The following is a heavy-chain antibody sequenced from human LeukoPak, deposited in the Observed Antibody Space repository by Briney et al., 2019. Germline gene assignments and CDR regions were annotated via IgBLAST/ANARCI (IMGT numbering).Heavy chain of an antibody. V-gene: IGHV1-69*13. Sequence: SVKVSCKASGGTFSSYAISWVRQAPGQGLEWMGRIIPIFGTANYAQKFQGRVTITADESTSIAYMELSSLRSEDTAVYYCARVPYCSGGSCLLRGYYFDFWGQGTLVTVSS. D-gene: IGHD2-15*01. CDR2: IIPIFGTA. CDR3: ARVPYCSGGSCLLRGYYFDF. J-gene: IGHJ4*02. CDR1: GGTFSSYA.